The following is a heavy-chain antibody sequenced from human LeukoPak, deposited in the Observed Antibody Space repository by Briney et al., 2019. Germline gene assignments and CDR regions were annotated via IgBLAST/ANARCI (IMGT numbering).Heavy chain of an antibody. Sequence: SETLSLTCTVSGGSISSYYWSWIRQPPGKGLEWIGYIYYSGSTNYNPSLKSRVTVSVDTSKNQFSLELSSVTAADTAVYYCARRSSSGSWYFFDYWGQGTLVTVSS. CDR3: ARRSSSGSWYFFDY. D-gene: IGHD6-13*01. CDR2: IYYSGST. V-gene: IGHV4-59*08. CDR1: GGSISSYY. J-gene: IGHJ4*02.